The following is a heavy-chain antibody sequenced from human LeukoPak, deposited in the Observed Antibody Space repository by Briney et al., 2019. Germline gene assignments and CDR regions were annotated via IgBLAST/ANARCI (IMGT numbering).Heavy chain of an antibody. Sequence: GGSLRLSCTASGFTFSSYSMNWVRQAPGKGLEWVSYISSSGSTIYYADSVKGRFTTSRDNAKNSLYLQMNSLRAEDTAVYYCAELGITMIGGVWGKGTTVTISS. CDR1: GFTFSSYS. J-gene: IGHJ6*04. CDR2: ISSSGSTI. V-gene: IGHV3-48*04. D-gene: IGHD3-10*02. CDR3: AELGITMIGGV.